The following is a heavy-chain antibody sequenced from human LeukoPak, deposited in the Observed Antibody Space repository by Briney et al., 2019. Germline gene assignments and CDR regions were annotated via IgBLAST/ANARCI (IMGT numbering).Heavy chain of an antibody. D-gene: IGHD3-3*01. CDR1: GFTFSSYW. V-gene: IGHV3-7*01. CDR3: ARDGQGIFGVVLGRRYYYYYMDV. CDR2: IKQDGSEK. J-gene: IGHJ6*03. Sequence: GGSLRLSCAASGFTFSSYWMSWVRQAPGKGLEWVANIKQDGSEKYYVDSVKGRFTISRDNAKNSLYLQMNSLRAEDTAVYYCARDGQGIFGVVLGRRYYYYYMDVWGKGTTVTVSS.